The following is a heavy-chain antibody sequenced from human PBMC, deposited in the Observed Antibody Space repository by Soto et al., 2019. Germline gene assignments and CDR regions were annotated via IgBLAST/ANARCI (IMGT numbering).Heavy chain of an antibody. Sequence: GGSLRLSCAASGFTFNDHWITWVRQAPGKGLEWVANIKADGSEKYYLDSVKGRFTISRDNAKNSVFLQMNSLRAEDTAVYYCARGHYGMDVWGQGTTVTVSS. V-gene: IGHV3-7*03. CDR1: GFTFNDHW. CDR2: IKADGSEK. J-gene: IGHJ6*02. CDR3: ARGHYGMDV.